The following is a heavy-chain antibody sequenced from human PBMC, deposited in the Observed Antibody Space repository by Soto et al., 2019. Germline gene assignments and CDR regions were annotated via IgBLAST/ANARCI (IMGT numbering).Heavy chain of an antibody. J-gene: IGHJ4*02. Sequence: QVQLVQSGAEVKKPGSSVKVSCKASGGTFSSYAIDWVRQAPGQGLEWMGGIIPIFGTADYAQKFQGRVTITADESTGTAYMELSSLRSEDTAVYYSARGQTGGGGGYYFDYWGQGTLVTVSS. CDR1: GGTFSSYA. D-gene: IGHD3-16*01. CDR3: ARGQTGGGGGYYFDY. CDR2: IIPIFGTA. V-gene: IGHV1-69*12.